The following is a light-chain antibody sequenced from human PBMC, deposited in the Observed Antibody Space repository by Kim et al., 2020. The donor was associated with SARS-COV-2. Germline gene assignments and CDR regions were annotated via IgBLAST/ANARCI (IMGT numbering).Light chain of an antibody. J-gene: IGLJ2*01. Sequence: VALGQTANVTCAGNNIGSKNVHWYQQKAGQAPVLVIYRDTNRPSGIPDRFSGSNSGNTATLTISRAQGGDEGDYYCQVWDASADVVFGGGTQLTVL. V-gene: IGLV3-9*01. CDR3: QVWDASADVV. CDR2: RDT. CDR1: NIGSKN.